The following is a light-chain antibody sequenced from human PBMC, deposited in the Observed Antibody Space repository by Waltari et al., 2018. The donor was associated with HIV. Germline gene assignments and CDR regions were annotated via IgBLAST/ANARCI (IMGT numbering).Light chain of an antibody. CDR2: GND. CDR1: SLRSYY. Sequence: SSELTQDPAVSVALGQTVRITCQGDSLRSYYASWYQQKPGQAPPLVVHGNDKRPSGIPDRFSGASSGNTASLTITGAQAEDEADYYCNSRDSSGHHLVFATGTTVTVL. J-gene: IGLJ1*01. CDR3: NSRDSSGHHLV. V-gene: IGLV3-19*01.